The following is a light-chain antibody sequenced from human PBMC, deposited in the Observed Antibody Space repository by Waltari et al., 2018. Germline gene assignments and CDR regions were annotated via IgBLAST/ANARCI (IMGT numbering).Light chain of an antibody. J-gene: IGKJ4*01. CDR3: QQRSNWPFT. CDR1: QSVSSD. CDR2: DAS. Sequence: EIVLTQSPATLSLSPGERATLSCRASQSVSSDLAWFLQKPGQAPRLLIYDASDRATGIPARFSGSGPGTDFTLTISSLEPEDFAVYHCQQRSNWPFTFGGGTKVEIK. V-gene: IGKV3-11*01.